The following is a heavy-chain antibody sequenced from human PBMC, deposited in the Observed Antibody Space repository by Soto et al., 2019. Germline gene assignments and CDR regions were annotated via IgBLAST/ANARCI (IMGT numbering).Heavy chain of an antibody. V-gene: IGHV3-48*01. CDR1: GFTFSSYS. J-gene: IGHJ6*02. CDR2: ISSSSSTI. Sequence: EVQLVESGGGLVQPGGSLRLSCAASGFTFSSYSMNWVRQAPGKGLEWVSYISSSSSTIYYADSVKGRFTISRDNAKNSLYLQMNSLRAEDTAVYYCARDSLYGMDVWGQGTTVTVSS. CDR3: ARDSLYGMDV.